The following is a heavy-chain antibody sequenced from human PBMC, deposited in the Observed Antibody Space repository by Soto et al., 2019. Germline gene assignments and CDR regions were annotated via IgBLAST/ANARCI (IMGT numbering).Heavy chain of an antibody. D-gene: IGHD2-15*01. J-gene: IGHJ5*02. Sequence: SETLSLTCTVSGGSISSDDYFWSWIRQPPGKGLEWIGFIYYSGTYYNPSLESRASISVDTSKNQFSLELTSVTAADTAVYYCARDLAYCAAGSCYAKWGSWGQGTLVT. CDR2: IYYSGT. V-gene: IGHV4-30-4*01. CDR1: GGSISSDDYF. CDR3: ARDLAYCAAGSCYAKWGS.